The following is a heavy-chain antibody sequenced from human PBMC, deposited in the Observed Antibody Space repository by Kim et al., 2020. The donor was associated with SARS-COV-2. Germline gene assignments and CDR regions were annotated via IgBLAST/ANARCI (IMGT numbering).Heavy chain of an antibody. J-gene: IGHJ6*02. D-gene: IGHD2-2*01. Sequence: ASVKVSCKASGYTFTAYAMNWVRQAPGQGLEWLGWINTNTGNPTYAQGFTGRFVFSLDTSVSTAYLQISSLKAEDTAVYFCARVEPADTIDVPLRYYGLDVWGQGTMVTVSS. CDR2: INTNTGNP. V-gene: IGHV7-4-1*02. CDR1: GYTFTAYA. CDR3: ARVEPADTIDVPLRYYGLDV.